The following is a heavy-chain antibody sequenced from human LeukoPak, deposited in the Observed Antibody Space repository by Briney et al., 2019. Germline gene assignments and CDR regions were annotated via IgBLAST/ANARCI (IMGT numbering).Heavy chain of an antibody. J-gene: IGHJ5*02. CDR2: IIPILGIA. CDR1: GGTFSSYA. CDR3: AGCIADCRRFDP. Sequence: SSVKVSCKASGGTFSSYAISWVRQAPGQGLEWMGRIIPILGIANYAQKFQGRVTITADKSTSTAYMELSSLRSEDTAVYYFAGCIADCRRFDPWGQGTLVTVSS. D-gene: IGHD6-13*01. V-gene: IGHV1-69*04.